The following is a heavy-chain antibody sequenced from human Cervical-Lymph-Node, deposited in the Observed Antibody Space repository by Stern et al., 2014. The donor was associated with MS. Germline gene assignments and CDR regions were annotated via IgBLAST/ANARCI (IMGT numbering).Heavy chain of an antibody. CDR1: AFIFSNYW. V-gene: IGHV3-74*02. CDR2: INSDGTSA. D-gene: IGHD6-19*01. CDR3: ARGMTSGAYH. Sequence: EVQLVESGGGLVQPGESLRVSCEASAFIFSNYWMHWVRQVPGKGLVWVSHINSDGTSALYADSVKVRFITTRDNARNTLYLQMNSLRAEDTAFYYCARGMTSGAYHWGQGTLVTVSS. J-gene: IGHJ4*02.